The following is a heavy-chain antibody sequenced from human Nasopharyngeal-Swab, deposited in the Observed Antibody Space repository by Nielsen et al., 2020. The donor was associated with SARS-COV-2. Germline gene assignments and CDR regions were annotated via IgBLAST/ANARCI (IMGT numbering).Heavy chain of an antibody. D-gene: IGHD1-1*01. Sequence: SETLSLTCTVSGGPISSGGYYWSWIRQHPGKGPEWIGYIYYSGSTYYNPSLKSRVTISVDTSKNQFSLKLSSVTAADTAVYYCARGWIYYFDYWGQGTLVTISS. CDR2: IYYSGST. CDR3: ARGWIYYFDY. CDR1: GGPISSGGYY. V-gene: IGHV4-31*03. J-gene: IGHJ4*02.